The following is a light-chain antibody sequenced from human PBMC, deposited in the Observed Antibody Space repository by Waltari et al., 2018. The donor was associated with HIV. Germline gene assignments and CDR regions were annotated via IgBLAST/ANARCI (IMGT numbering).Light chain of an antibody. CDR2: DNN. CDR3: GTWDSRLSIYV. CDR1: SSNVGTYY. V-gene: IGLV1-51*01. Sequence: QSVLTQPPSVSAAPGQRVTISCSGTSSNVGTYYVCWYQQLPGTAPNLLIYDNNKRPSEIPDRFAGSKSDTSATLDISGLQTGDEADYYCGTWDSRLSIYVFGAGTRVTVL. J-gene: IGLJ1*01.